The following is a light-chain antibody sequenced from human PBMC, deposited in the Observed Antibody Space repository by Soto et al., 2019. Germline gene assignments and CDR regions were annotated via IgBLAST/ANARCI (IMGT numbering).Light chain of an antibody. CDR3: QHYNVWPPWT. Sequence: EIVMTQSPATLSVSPEDRVTLSCRASQTVRSNIAGYQQKPGQAPSLLIFGAITRATGIPARFSGSGSGTEFTLTISSLQSEDSAIYYCQHYNVWPPWTFGQWTKV. CDR2: GAI. CDR1: QTVRSN. J-gene: IGKJ1*01. V-gene: IGKV3-15*01.